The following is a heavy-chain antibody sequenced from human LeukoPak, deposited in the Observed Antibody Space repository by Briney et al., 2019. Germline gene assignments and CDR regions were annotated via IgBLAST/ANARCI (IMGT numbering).Heavy chain of an antibody. CDR1: GFTFSSYA. J-gene: IGHJ4*02. Sequence: GGSLRLSCAASGFTFSSYAMSWVRQTPGKGLEWVSAISGSGSSTYYADSVKGRFTISRDNSKNTLYLQMNSLRAEDTAVYYCAKDDESRGFDYWGQGTLVTVSS. V-gene: IGHV3-23*01. D-gene: IGHD1-26*01. CDR2: ISGSGSST. CDR3: AKDDESRGFDY.